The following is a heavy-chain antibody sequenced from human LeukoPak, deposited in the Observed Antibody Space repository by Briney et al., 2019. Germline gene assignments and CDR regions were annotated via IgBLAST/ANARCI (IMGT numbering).Heavy chain of an antibody. D-gene: IGHD3-22*01. J-gene: IGHJ2*01. CDR1: GGSISSYY. V-gene: IGHV4-59*08. Sequence: SETLSLTCTVSGGSISSYYWSWIRQPPGKGLEWIGYIYYSGSTNYNPSLKSRVTISVDTSKNQFSLKLSSVTAADTAVYYCASGVNHYYYDSSSRYFDLWGRGTLVTVSS. CDR2: IYYSGST. CDR3: ASGVNHYYYDSSSRYFDL.